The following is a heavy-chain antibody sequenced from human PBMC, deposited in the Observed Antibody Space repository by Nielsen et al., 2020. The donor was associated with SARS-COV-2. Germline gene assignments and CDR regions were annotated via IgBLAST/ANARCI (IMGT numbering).Heavy chain of an antibody. J-gene: IGHJ5*01. V-gene: IGHV3-15*01. D-gene: IGHD4-17*01. Sequence: GGSLRLSCVASGFTFRNAWMTWVRQAPGKGLEWVGRIKSKTDGGTTDYADPVKGRFTISRDDSVNTLWLQMNSLKSEDTAMYYCTTAGYGEDNWFDSWGQGTLVIVSS. CDR3: TTAGYGEDNWFDS. CDR2: IKSKTDGGTT. CDR1: GFTFRNAW.